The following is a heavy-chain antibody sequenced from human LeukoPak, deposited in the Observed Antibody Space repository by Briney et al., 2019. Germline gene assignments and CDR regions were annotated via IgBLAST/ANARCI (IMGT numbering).Heavy chain of an antibody. CDR1: GGSISSYY. V-gene: IGHV4-59*01. CDR3: ASSTSVLTKGRGGYFQH. Sequence: NSSETLSLTCTVSGGSISSYYWSWIRQPPGKGLEWIGYIYYSGSTNYNPSLKSRVTISVDTSKNQFSLKLSSVTAADTAVYYCASSTSVLTKGRGGYFQHWGQGTLVTVSS. CDR2: IYYSGST. D-gene: IGHD2-8*01. J-gene: IGHJ1*01.